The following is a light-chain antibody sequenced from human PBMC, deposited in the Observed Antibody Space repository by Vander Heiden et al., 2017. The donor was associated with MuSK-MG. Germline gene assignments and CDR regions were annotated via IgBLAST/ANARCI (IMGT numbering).Light chain of an antibody. V-gene: IGKV3-15*01. CDR2: GAS. J-gene: IGKJ4*01. CDR3: QQYNSWPRLT. Sequence: EVVMTQSPATLSVSPGERATLSCRASQGVSSNLAWYQQKPGQAPRLLIYGASTRATGIPARFSGSGSGTEFTLTISSLQSEDFAVYYCQQYNSWPRLTFGAGTKVDIK. CDR1: QGVSSN.